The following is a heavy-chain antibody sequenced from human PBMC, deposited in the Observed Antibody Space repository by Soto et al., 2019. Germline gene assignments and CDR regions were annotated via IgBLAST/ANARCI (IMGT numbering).Heavy chain of an antibody. CDR3: VRDLGPKVPAAIGDDY. CDR2: IYYSGST. CDR1: GGAISSSSYY. Sequence: SETLSLTCTVSGGAISSSSYYWGWIRQPPGKGLEWIGSIYYSGSTYYNPSLKSRVTISVDTSKNQFSLKLSSVTAADTAVYYCVRDLGPKVPAAIGDDYWGQGTLVTVSS. D-gene: IGHD2-2*01. J-gene: IGHJ4*02. V-gene: IGHV4-39*02.